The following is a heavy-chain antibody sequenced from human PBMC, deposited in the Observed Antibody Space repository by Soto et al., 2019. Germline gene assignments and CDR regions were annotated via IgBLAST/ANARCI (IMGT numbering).Heavy chain of an antibody. Sequence: GASVKVSCKASGGTFSSYAISWVRQAPGQGLEWMGGIIPIFGTANHAQKFQGRVTITADESTSTAYMELSSLRSEDTAVYYCARDRLRFLEWLGPSNYYYGMDVWGQGTTVTVSS. V-gene: IGHV1-69*13. J-gene: IGHJ6*02. CDR2: IIPIFGTA. CDR1: GGTFSSYA. D-gene: IGHD3-3*01. CDR3: ARDRLRFLEWLGPSNYYYGMDV.